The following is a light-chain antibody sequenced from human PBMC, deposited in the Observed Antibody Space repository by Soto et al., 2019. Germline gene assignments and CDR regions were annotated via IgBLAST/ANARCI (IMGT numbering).Light chain of an antibody. V-gene: IGKV1-5*01. Sequence: DIQMTHSPSTLSASVGDRVNITCRASQSIRGWLAWYQKKPGKAPKVLIYGASRLPSGVPSRFSGSGSETEFTLTISDLQPDDFATYYCQHSNTYQCTFGQGTKVEIX. CDR1: QSIRGW. J-gene: IGKJ2*02. CDR2: GAS. CDR3: QHSNTYQCT.